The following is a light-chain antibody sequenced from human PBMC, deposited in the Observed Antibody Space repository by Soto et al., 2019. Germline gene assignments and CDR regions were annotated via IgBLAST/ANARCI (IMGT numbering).Light chain of an antibody. CDR1: QSVNTL. CDR3: QHYHGYPFT. J-gene: IGKJ3*01. Sequence: DTQMTQSPSTLSASVGARVTITCRASQSVNTLLAWYQQKPGKAPVLLIYDASSLKSGVPSRFSGSGSGTEFTLTITSLQPDDFAIYYCQHYHGYPFTFGPGTKVDIK. V-gene: IGKV1-5*01. CDR2: DAS.